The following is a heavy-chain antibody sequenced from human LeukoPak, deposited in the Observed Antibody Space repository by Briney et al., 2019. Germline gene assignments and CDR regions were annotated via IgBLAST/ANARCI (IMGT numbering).Heavy chain of an antibody. Sequence: PSEPLSLTCSVCGGSISSTSYYWRWIPRPRGGGLGWIASIYYSGTTYYNPSLKSRVTISVDTSKNQFSLKLSSVSAADTAVYYCARQISSGTQPCDWFDPWGQGTLVTVSS. V-gene: IGHV4-39*01. J-gene: IGHJ5*02. CDR3: ARQISSGTQPCDWFDP. D-gene: IGHD6-19*01. CDR1: GGSISSTSYY. CDR2: IYYSGTT.